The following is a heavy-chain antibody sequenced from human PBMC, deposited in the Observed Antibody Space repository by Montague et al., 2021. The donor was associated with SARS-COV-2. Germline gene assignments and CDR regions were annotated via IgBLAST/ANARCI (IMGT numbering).Heavy chain of an antibody. CDR1: GESISSSSYY. CDR2: INNRGNT. J-gene: IGHJ6*03. V-gene: IGHV4-39*01. CDR3: VRVKHPRSAWPYYMDV. Sequence: SETLSLTCTVSGESISSSSYYWGWIRQPQGKGLEWIGSINNRGNTYNNPSLRSRVSISVDTSKNQFTLNVRTATAADTGLFYCVRVKHPRSAWPYYMDVWGKGTTVTV.